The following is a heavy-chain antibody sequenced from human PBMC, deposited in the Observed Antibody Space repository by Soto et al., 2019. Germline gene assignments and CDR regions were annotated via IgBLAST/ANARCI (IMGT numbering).Heavy chain of an antibody. CDR1: GGSISSYY. Sequence: SETLSLTCTVSGGSISSYYWSWIRQPPGKGLEWIGYIHYSGSTDYNPSLKSRVTISVDTSKNQFSLKLSSVTAADTAVYYCAREGSSSPYFDYWGQGTLVTVSS. CDR3: AREGSSSPYFDY. CDR2: IHYSGST. J-gene: IGHJ4*02. V-gene: IGHV4-59*01. D-gene: IGHD6-6*01.